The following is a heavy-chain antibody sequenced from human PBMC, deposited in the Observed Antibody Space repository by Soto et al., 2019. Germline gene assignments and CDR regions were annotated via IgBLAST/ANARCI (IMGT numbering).Heavy chain of an antibody. CDR2: IYYSGST. D-gene: IGHD3-3*01. J-gene: IGHJ5*02. CDR1: GGSISSYY. CDR3: ARGWNDFWSGYFKYNWFDP. V-gene: IGHV4-59*08. Sequence: SETLSLTCTVSGGSISSYYWSWIRQPPGKGLEWIGNIYYSGSTYYNPSLKSRVTISVDTSKSQFSLKLSSVTAADTAVYYCARGWNDFWSGYFKYNWFDPWGQGSLVTVSS.